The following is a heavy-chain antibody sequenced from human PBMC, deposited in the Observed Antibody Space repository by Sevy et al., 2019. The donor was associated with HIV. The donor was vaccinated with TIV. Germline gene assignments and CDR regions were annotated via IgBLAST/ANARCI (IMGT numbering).Heavy chain of an antibody. CDR3: LLIAVAGQIDY. D-gene: IGHD6-19*01. V-gene: IGHV4-39*01. CDR2: IYYSGST. CDR1: GGSSSSSSYY. J-gene: IGHJ4*02. Sequence: SETLSLTCTVSGGSSSSSSYYWGWIRQPPGKGLEWIGSIYYSGSTYYNPSLKSRVTISVDTSKNQFSLKLSSVTAADTAVYYCLLIAVAGQIDYWGQGTLVTVSS.